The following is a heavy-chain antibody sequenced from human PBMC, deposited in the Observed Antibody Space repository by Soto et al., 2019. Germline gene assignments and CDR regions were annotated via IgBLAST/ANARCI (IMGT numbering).Heavy chain of an antibody. D-gene: IGHD5-18*01. CDR1: GYTFTGYY. Sequence: ASVKVSCKASGYTFTGYYMHWVRQAPGQGLEWMGWINPNSGGTNYAQKFQGWVTMTRDTSISTAYMELSRLRSDDTAVYYCAIDGYDLGGYYGMDFWGQGTTVTVSS. J-gene: IGHJ6*02. V-gene: IGHV1-2*04. CDR3: AIDGYDLGGYYGMDF. CDR2: INPNSGGT.